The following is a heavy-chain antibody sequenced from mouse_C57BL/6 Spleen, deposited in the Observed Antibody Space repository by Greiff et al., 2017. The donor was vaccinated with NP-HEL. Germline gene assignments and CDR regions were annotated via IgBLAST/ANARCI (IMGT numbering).Heavy chain of an antibody. CDR1: GYTFTSYW. V-gene: IGHV1-64*01. Sequence: VQLQQSGAELVKPGASVKLSCKASGYTFTSYWMHWVKQRPGQGLEWIGMIHPNSGSTNYNEKFKSKATLTVDKSSSTAYMQLSSLTSEDSAVYYGSRRSRRYGMDYWGQGTSVTVSS. J-gene: IGHJ4*01. CDR2: IHPNSGST. CDR3: SRRSRRYGMDY.